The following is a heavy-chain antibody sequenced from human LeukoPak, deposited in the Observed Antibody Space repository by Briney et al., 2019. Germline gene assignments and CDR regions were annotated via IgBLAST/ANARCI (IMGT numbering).Heavy chain of an antibody. Sequence: GGSLRLSCAASGFTFSSYGMSWVRQAPGKGLEWVSGITPSGGSTYYADSVKGRFTIPRDNSKNTLYLQMNSLRAEDTALYYCARVYLSQQLVPGLDYWGQGTLVTVPS. V-gene: IGHV3-23*01. J-gene: IGHJ4*02. CDR2: ITPSGGST. CDR1: GFTFSSYG. CDR3: ARVYLSQQLVPGLDY. D-gene: IGHD6-13*01.